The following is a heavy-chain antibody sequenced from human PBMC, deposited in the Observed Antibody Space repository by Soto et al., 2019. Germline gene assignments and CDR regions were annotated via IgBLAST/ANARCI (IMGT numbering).Heavy chain of an antibody. D-gene: IGHD2-21*02. V-gene: IGHV3-7*03. CDR2: INPDGTLK. CDR3: ARWESGDWYLGI. Sequence: EVQLVESGGGLVQPGGSLRLSCAASGFALSGYWMTWVRQAPGKGLEWVASINPDGTLKYYVDSVQGRFTISRENADNSMFLQMICLRVEDTAVYYCARWESGDWYLGIWGQGTLVTVSS. J-gene: IGHJ4*02. CDR1: GFALSGYW.